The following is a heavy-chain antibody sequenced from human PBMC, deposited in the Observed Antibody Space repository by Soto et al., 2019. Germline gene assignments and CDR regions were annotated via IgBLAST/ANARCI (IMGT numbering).Heavy chain of an antibody. V-gene: IGHV4-39*01. D-gene: IGHD6-19*01. J-gene: IGHJ5*02. CDR1: GGSINSSSYF. CDR3: ARHYSSGSRNWFDP. CDR2: IYYSGST. Sequence: SETLSLTCSVSGGSINSSSYFWGWVRQPPGKGLEWIGSIYYSGSTYYNPSLRGRVTISVDTSKNQFSLKLSSVTAADTAVFYCARHYSSGSRNWFDPWGQGTLVTVSS.